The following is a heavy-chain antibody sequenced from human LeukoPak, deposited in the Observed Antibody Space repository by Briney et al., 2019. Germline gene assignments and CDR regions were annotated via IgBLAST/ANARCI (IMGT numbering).Heavy chain of an antibody. CDR3: AATAGTYYYDSSGYTPFDY. CDR2: IVVGSGNT. D-gene: IGHD3-22*01. J-gene: IGHJ4*02. Sequence: SVKVSCKASGFTFTSSAVQWVRQARGQRLEWIGWIVVGSGNTNYAQKFQERVTITRDMSTSTAYMELSSLRSEDTAVYYCAATAGTYYYDSSGYTPFDYWGQGTLVTVSP. V-gene: IGHV1-58*01. CDR1: GFTFTSSA.